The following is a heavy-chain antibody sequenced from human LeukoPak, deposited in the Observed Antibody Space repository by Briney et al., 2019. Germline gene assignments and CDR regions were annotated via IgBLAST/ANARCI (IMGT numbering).Heavy chain of an antibody. CDR2: IKQDGSEK. D-gene: IGHD3-3*01. V-gene: IGHV3-7*01. CDR3: ARCLRFLEYYYYYMDV. CDR1: GFTFSDYY. Sequence: PGGSLRLSCAASGFTFSDYYMNWIRQAPGKGLGWVANIKQDGSEKYYVDSVKGRYTISRDNAKNSLYLQMNSLRAEDTAVYYCARCLRFLEYYYYYMDVWGKGTTVTVSS. J-gene: IGHJ6*03.